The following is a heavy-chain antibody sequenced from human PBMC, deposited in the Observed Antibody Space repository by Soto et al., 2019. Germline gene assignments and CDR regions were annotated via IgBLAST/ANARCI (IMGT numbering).Heavy chain of an antibody. Sequence: RASVKVSCKASGGTFSSYAISWVRQAPGQGLEWMGGIIPIFGTANYAQKFQGRVTITADESTSTAYMELSSLRSEDTAVYYCARPLMRYYYDSSGSDWAFDIWGQGTMVTVSS. J-gene: IGHJ3*02. V-gene: IGHV1-69*13. CDR2: IIPIFGTA. D-gene: IGHD3-22*01. CDR3: ARPLMRYYYDSSGSDWAFDI. CDR1: GGTFSSYA.